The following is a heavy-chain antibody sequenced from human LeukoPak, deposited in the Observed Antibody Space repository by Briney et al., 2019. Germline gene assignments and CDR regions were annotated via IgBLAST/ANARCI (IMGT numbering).Heavy chain of an antibody. Sequence: ASVKVSCKASGGTFSSYGISWVRQAPGQGLEWMGRIIPILGIANYAQKFQGRVTITADTSTNTAYMELSSLRSDDTAVYYCARPFAIVVVPAAIGDNWFDPWGQGTLVTVSS. CDR3: ARPFAIVVVPAAIGDNWFDP. D-gene: IGHD2-2*01. V-gene: IGHV1-69*04. CDR2: IIPILGIA. CDR1: GGTFSSYG. J-gene: IGHJ5*02.